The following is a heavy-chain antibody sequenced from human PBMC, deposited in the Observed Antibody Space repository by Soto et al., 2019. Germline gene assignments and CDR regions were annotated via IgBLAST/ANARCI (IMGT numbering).Heavy chain of an antibody. CDR3: ARDLWLYVPAPGRTPLVD. D-gene: IGHD3-16*01. Sequence: ASVKVSCKASGHTFTSYGISWVRQAPGQGLECMGWISAYNGNTNYAQKLQGRVTMTTDTSTSTAYMELRSLRSDDTAVYYCARDLWLYVPAPGRTPLVDWGQGTLVTVSS. CDR2: ISAYNGNT. CDR1: GHTFTSYG. V-gene: IGHV1-18*01. J-gene: IGHJ4*02.